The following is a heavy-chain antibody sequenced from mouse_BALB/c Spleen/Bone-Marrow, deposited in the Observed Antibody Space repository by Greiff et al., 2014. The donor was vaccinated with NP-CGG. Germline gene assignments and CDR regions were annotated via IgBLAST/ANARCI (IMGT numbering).Heavy chain of an antibody. CDR3: AGHEIARLLDY. CDR1: GFTFSSYA. D-gene: IGHD3-3*01. J-gene: IGHJ2*01. CDR2: ISSGGSYT. Sequence: EVMLVESGGGLVKPGGSLKLSCAASGFTFSSYAMSWVRQTPGKRLEWVATISSGGSYTYYPDSVKGRFTISRDNAKNTLYMQMSSLRSEDPTTDDCAGHEIARLLDYWGQGTTLTVSS. V-gene: IGHV5-9-1*01.